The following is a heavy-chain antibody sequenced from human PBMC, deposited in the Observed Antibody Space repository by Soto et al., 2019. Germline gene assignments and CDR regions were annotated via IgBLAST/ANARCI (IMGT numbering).Heavy chain of an antibody. V-gene: IGHV1-69*06. D-gene: IGHD3-22*01. CDR2: IIPIFGTA. Sequence: QVQLVQSGAEVKKPGSSVKVSCKASGGTFSSYAISWVRQAPGQGLEWMGGIIPIFGTANYAQKFQGRVTITADKSTSTVYMELSSLRSEDTAVYYCARVFDSLPVSGYYSYWGQGTLVTVSS. CDR1: GGTFSSYA. CDR3: ARVFDSLPVSGYYSY. J-gene: IGHJ4*02.